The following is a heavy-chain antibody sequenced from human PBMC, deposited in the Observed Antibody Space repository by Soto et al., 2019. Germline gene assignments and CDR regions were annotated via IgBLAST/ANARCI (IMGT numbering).Heavy chain of an antibody. Sequence: QVQLVQSGAEVKKPGSSVKVSCKASGGTFSSYTISWVRQAPGQGLEWMGRIIPILGIANYAQKFQGRVTITADKTXXTXYXXLSSLRCEDTAVYYCARDTGGYCSGGSCYSDYFDYWGQGTLVTVSS. D-gene: IGHD2-15*01. CDR1: GGTFSSYT. J-gene: IGHJ4*02. CDR3: ARDTGGYCSGGSCYSDYFDY. V-gene: IGHV1-69*08. CDR2: IIPILGIA.